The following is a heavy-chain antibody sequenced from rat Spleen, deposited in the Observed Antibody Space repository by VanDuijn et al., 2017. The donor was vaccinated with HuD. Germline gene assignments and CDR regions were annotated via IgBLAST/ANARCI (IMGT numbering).Heavy chain of an antibody. Sequence: EVQLVESGGGLVQPGRSLKLSCAASGFTFSNYGMAWVRQAPTKGLEWVATISYDGSSTYYRDSVKGRFTISRDNAKSTLYLQMDSLRSEDTATYYCARTSGGAYWGQGTLVTVSS. J-gene: IGHJ3*01. D-gene: IGHD1-11*01. CDR3: ARTSGGAY. CDR1: GFTFSNYG. CDR2: ISYDGSST. V-gene: IGHV5-29*01.